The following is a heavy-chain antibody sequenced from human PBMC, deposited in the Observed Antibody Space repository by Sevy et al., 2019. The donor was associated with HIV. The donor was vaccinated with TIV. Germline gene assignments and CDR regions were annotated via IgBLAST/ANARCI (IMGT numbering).Heavy chain of an antibody. Sequence: GGSLRLSCEVSGFIFSDFYMSWIRQAPGKGLEWISFIGNRSTYTNYTNSVKGRFTISRDNAKNSLYLQMDSLRVEDTAVYYGAIEIREFLSPTSFDVWGQGTLVTVSS. CDR2: IGNRSTYT. D-gene: IGHD3-10*01. J-gene: IGHJ4*02. CDR3: AIEIREFLSPTSFDV. V-gene: IGHV3-11*06. CDR1: GFIFSDFY.